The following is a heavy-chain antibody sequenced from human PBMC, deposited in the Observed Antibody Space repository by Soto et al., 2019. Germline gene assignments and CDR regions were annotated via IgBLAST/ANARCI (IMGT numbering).Heavy chain of an antibody. Sequence: ASVKVSCKASEYTFTSYAMHWVRQAPGQRLEWMGWINAGNGNTKYSQKFQGRVTITRDTSASTTYMELSSLRSEDTAVYYCAREGYDILTGRGLYFDYWGQGTLVTVSS. CDR3: AREGYDILTGRGLYFDY. D-gene: IGHD3-9*01. V-gene: IGHV1-3*01. J-gene: IGHJ4*02. CDR2: INAGNGNT. CDR1: EYTFTSYA.